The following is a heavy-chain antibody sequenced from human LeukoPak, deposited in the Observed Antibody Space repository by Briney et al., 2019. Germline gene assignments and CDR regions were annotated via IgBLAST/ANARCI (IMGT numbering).Heavy chain of an antibody. CDR2: INPKTGGT. Sequence: ASVKVSCKASGYTFSDYYIHWVRQAPGQGLEWVGWINPKTGGTDYAQRFQGSVTMTRDTSINTAYMELNRLKFDDTAVFYCARARGLIYSDYDLFDYWGQGTLVSVSS. V-gene: IGHV1-2*02. D-gene: IGHD5-12*01. CDR1: GYTFSDYY. CDR3: ARARGLIYSDYDLFDY. J-gene: IGHJ4*02.